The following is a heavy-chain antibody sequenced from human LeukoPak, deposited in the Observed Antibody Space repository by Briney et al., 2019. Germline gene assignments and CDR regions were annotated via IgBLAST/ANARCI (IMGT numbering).Heavy chain of an antibody. CDR3: ARTGYCSGGSCYAAFFFDY. CDR2: IYYSGST. CDR1: GGSISSYC. Sequence: SETLSLTCTVSGGSISSYCWSWIRQPPGKGLEWIGYIYYSGSTNYNPSLKSRVTISVDTSKNQFSLKLSSVTAADTAVYYCARTGYCSGGSCYAAFFFDYWGQGTLVTVSS. V-gene: IGHV4-59*01. J-gene: IGHJ4*02. D-gene: IGHD2-15*01.